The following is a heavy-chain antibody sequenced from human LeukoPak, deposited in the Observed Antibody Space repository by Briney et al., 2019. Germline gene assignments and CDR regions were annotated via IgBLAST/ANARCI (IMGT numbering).Heavy chain of an antibody. CDR2: IYHSGST. CDR1: GYSISNGYY. D-gene: IGHD3-22*01. J-gene: IGHJ4*02. Sequence: PSETLSLTCGASGYSISNGYYWGWIRQPPGKGLEWIGSIYHSGSTYYNPSLKSRVTISVDTSKNQFSLNLSSVTAADTAVYYCARGDTYYYDSSGRIWGQGTLVTVSS. V-gene: IGHV4-38-2*01. CDR3: ARGDTYYYDSSGRI.